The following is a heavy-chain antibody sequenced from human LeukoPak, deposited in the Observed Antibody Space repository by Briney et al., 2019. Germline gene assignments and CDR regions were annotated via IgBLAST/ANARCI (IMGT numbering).Heavy chain of an antibody. CDR2: INPNSGGT. CDR3: ARATGTYCSGGSCFYWFDP. D-gene: IGHD2-15*01. V-gene: IGHV1-2*06. Sequence: GASVKVSCKASGYTFTGYYMHWVRQAPGQGLEWLGRINPNSGGTNYAQKFQGRVTMTRDTSISTAYMELSRLRSDDTAVYYCARATGTYCSGGSCFYWFDPWGQGTLVTVSS. J-gene: IGHJ5*02. CDR1: GYTFTGYY.